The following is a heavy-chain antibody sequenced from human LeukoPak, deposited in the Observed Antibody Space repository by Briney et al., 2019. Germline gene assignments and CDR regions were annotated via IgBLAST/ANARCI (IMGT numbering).Heavy chain of an antibody. CDR1: GFTFTDTY. CDR2: ISPSGTDI. Sequence: GGSLRLSCAVSGFTFTDTYMTWIRQAPGKGLESLSYISPSGTDISYADSVKGRFTISRDNAKNSLYLQMNSLRAEDTAVYYCARDGRIIGVVIRRDDAFDIWGQGTMVTVSS. CDR3: ARDGRIIGVVIRRDDAFDI. V-gene: IGHV3-11*04. J-gene: IGHJ3*02. D-gene: IGHD3-3*01.